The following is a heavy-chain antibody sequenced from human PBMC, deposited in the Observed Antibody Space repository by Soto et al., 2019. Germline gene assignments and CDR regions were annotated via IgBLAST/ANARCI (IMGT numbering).Heavy chain of an antibody. CDR1: GFTFDDYG. CDR3: ARARGSEYCSGGSCYSVFDY. D-gene: IGHD2-15*01. Sequence: PGGSLRLSCAASGFTFDDYGMSWVRQAPGKGLEWVSGINWNGGSTGYADSVKGRFTISRDNAKNSLYLQMNSLRAEDTALYYCARARGSEYCSGGSCYSVFDYWGQGTLVTVSS. V-gene: IGHV3-20*04. J-gene: IGHJ4*02. CDR2: INWNGGST.